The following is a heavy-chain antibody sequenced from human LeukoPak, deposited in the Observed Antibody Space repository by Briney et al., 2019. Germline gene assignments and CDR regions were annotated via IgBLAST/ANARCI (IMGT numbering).Heavy chain of an antibody. CDR2: IYYSGST. D-gene: IGHD2-15*01. J-gene: IGHJ5*02. CDR3: ARHLHSIVVAWFDP. CDR1: GGSFSGYY. Sequence: PSETLSLTCAVYGGSFSGYYWSWIRQPPGKGLEWIGYIYYSGSTYYNPSLKSRVTISVDTSKNQFSLKLSSVTAADTAVYYCARHLHSIVVAWFDPWGQGTLVTVSS. V-gene: IGHV4-30-4*08.